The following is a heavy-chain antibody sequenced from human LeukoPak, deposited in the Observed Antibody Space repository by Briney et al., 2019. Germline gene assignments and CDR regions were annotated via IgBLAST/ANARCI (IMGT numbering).Heavy chain of an antibody. CDR2: IYYSGNT. J-gene: IGHJ4*02. CDR3: ARRVGSGSYYARYTDY. Sequence: SETLSLTSTVSGVSISSSNSYWGWIRQPPGKGLEWIGSIYYSGNTYYNAPLKSQVSISIDTSKNQFSLRLTSVTAADTAVYYCARRVGSGSYYARYTDYWGQGTLVTVSS. V-gene: IGHV4-39*01. CDR1: GVSISSSNSY. D-gene: IGHD3-10*01.